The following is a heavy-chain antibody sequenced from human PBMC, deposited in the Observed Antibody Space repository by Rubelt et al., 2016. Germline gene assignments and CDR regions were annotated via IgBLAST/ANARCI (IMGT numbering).Heavy chain of an antibody. V-gene: IGHV1-18*01. Sequence: RGRGLEWMGWISAYNGNTNYAQKLQGRVTMTTDTSTSTAYMELRSLRSDDTAVYYCASVGGGSYFLDYWGQGTLVTISS. CDR3: ASVGGGSYFLDY. CDR2: ISAYNGNT. J-gene: IGHJ4*02. D-gene: IGHD1-26*01.